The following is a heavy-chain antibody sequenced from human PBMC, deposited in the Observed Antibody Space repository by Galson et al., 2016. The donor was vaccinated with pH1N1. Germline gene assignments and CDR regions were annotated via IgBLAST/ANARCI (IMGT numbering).Heavy chain of an antibody. Sequence: ETLSLTCALYGGSFSGHYWSWIRQSPGKGLEWIGEISHSGRSDYDPSLEGRVTVSIDTSMNQFSLNLMSVAAADTAVYYCARRSTSGFPGIEVAARRRPFDVWGQGTLVTVSS. CDR2: ISHSGRS. J-gene: IGHJ3*01. V-gene: IGHV4-34*01. CDR1: GGSFSGHY. D-gene: IGHD6-19*01. CDR3: ARRSTSGFPGIEVAARRRPFDV.